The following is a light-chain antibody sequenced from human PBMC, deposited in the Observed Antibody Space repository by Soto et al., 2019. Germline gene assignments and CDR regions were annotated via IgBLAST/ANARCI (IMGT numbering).Light chain of an antibody. CDR2: DTS. CDR1: QSVSSY. Sequence: EIVLTQSPGTLSLSPGQRATLSCRASQSVSSYLAWYQQKPGQAPRLLIYDTSNRATAIPARFSGSGSGTDFTLTISRLEPEDFAVYYCQQYGSSPTTTFGQGTKVDIK. J-gene: IGKJ1*01. V-gene: IGKV3-20*01. CDR3: QQYGSSPTTT.